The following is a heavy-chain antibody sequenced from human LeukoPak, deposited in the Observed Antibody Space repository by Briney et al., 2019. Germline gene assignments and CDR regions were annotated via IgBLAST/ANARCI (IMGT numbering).Heavy chain of an antibody. CDR3: ARTYCGGDCRGYYYHYYMDV. CDR1: GGSISSASYY. CDR2: IYTSGST. V-gene: IGHV4-61*02. D-gene: IGHD2-21*02. J-gene: IGHJ6*03. Sequence: SETLSLTCTVSGGSISSASYYWSWIRQPAGKGLEWIGRIYTSGSTNYNPSLKSRVTISVDRSKNQFSLKLSSVTAADTAVYYCARTYCGGDCRGYYYHYYMDVWGKGTTVTISS.